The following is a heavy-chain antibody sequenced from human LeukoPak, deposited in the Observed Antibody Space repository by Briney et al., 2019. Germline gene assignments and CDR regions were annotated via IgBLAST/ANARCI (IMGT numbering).Heavy chain of an antibody. D-gene: IGHD2-15*01. Sequence: ASVKVSCKASGGTFSSYAISWVRQAPGQGLEWMGGIIPIFGTANYAQKFQGRVTITADESTSTAYMELSSLRSEDTAVYYCARVPPDIVVSLPSSAGYYMDVWGKGTTVTVSS. V-gene: IGHV1-69*13. CDR1: GGTFSSYA. CDR3: ARVPPDIVVSLPSSAGYYMDV. CDR2: IIPIFGTA. J-gene: IGHJ6*03.